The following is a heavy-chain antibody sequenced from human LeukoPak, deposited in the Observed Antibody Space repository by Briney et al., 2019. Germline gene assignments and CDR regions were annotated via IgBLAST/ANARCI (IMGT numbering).Heavy chain of an antibody. J-gene: IGHJ4*02. Sequence: GRSLRLSCAASGFTFDDYGMSWVRQAPGKGLEWVSGINWNGGSTGYADSVKGRFTISRDNAKNSLYLQMNSLRAEDTALYYCARDLGAAVAGDFDYWGQGTLVTVSS. CDR1: GFTFDDYG. V-gene: IGHV3-20*04. D-gene: IGHD6-19*01. CDR2: INWNGGST. CDR3: ARDLGAAVAGDFDY.